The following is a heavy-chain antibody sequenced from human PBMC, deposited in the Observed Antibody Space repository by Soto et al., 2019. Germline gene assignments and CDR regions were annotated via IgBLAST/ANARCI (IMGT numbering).Heavy chain of an antibody. Sequence: GGSLRLSCAASGFTFSAYVMSWVRQAPGKGLEWVSSITSSGGGTYYADSVKGRFTVSRDNSKNTVYLQMNSLRDEDTAVYYCAKLTAAWGQGTLVTSPQ. CDR2: ITSSGGGT. J-gene: IGHJ4*02. CDR3: AKLTAA. V-gene: IGHV3-23*01. CDR1: GFTFSAYV. D-gene: IGHD6-13*01.